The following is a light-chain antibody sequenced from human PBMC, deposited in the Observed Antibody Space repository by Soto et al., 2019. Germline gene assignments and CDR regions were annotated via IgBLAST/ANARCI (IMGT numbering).Light chain of an antibody. CDR1: QSISSTY. V-gene: IGKV3-20*01. CDR3: QQYGSSPPMYT. J-gene: IGKJ2*01. CDR2: GAS. Sequence: EIVLTQSPGTLSLSPGERATLSCRASQSISSTYLVWYQQKPGPAPRLLIYGASSRATGIPDRFSGSGSGTDFTLTISRLEPEDFAVYYCQQYGSSPPMYTFGQGTKLEIK.